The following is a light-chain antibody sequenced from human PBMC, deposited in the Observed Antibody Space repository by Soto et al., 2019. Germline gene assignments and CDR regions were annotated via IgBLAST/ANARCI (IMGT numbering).Light chain of an antibody. J-gene: IGKJ1*01. CDR2: DAS. Sequence: DIQMTQSPSTLSASVGDRVTIPCRANQSVSGWLAWYQQKPGEAPKLLIYDASALPRGVPSRFSGSGSGTKFTLTIASLQPDDFATYYCQQYETFSGTFGPGTKVDI. V-gene: IGKV1-5*01. CDR3: QQYETFSGT. CDR1: QSVSGW.